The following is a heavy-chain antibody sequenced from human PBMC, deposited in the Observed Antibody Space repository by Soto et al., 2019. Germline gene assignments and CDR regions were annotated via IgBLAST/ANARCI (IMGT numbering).Heavy chain of an antibody. CDR2: INPNSGGT. J-gene: IGHJ6*02. CDR3: ARHQWELLDYYYGMDV. D-gene: IGHD1-26*01. CDR1: GYTFTGYY. V-gene: IGHV1-2*02. Sequence: ASVKVSCKASGYTFTGYYMHWVRQAPGQGLEWMGWINPNSGGTNFAQKFQGQVTISANKSISTAYLQWSSLKASDTAMYYCARHQWELLDYYYGMDVWGQGTTVTVSS.